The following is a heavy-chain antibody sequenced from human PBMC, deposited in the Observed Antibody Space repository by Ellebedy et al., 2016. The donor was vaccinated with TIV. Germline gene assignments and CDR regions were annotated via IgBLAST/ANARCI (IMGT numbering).Heavy chain of an antibody. CDR2: INTSAGSS. Sequence: ASVMVSCKAAGYTFTSYYMYWVRHAPRQGLEWMGIINTSAGSSNYAQKFQGRVTMTSDTTTSTVYMELSSLRSEDTAVYYCARGDKYYYDSSGYYYTYWGQGTLVTVSS. D-gene: IGHD3-22*01. V-gene: IGHV1-46*01. CDR1: GYTFTSYY. J-gene: IGHJ4*02. CDR3: ARGDKYYYDSSGYYYTY.